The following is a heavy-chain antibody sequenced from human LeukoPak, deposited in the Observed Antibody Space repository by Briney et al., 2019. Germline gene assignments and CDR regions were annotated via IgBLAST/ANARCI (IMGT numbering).Heavy chain of an antibody. CDR1: GFTFYDYD. D-gene: IGHD2/OR15-2a*01. CDR3: AREVVIAPDYYYYGLDV. Sequence: GGSLRLSCAASGFTFYDYDMSWVRQAPGKGLDWVSAISPNGHQTWYSDSVKGRFTISRDNSKNTLYLQMNSLRAEDTAVYYCAREVVIAPDYYYYGLDVWGQGTTVTVSS. CDR2: ISPNGHQT. J-gene: IGHJ6*02. V-gene: IGHV3-23*01.